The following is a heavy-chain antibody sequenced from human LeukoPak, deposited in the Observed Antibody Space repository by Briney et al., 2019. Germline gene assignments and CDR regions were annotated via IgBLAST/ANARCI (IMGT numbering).Heavy chain of an antibody. Sequence: SETLSLTCTVYGGSISSYYWSWIRQPAGKGLEWIGRIYTSGSTNYNPSLKSRVTMSVDTSKNQFSLKLSSVTAADTAVYYCARGYCTNGVCSGDAFDIWGQGTMVTVSS. CDR3: ARGYCTNGVCSGDAFDI. CDR2: IYTSGST. CDR1: GGSISSYY. V-gene: IGHV4-4*07. D-gene: IGHD2-8*01. J-gene: IGHJ3*02.